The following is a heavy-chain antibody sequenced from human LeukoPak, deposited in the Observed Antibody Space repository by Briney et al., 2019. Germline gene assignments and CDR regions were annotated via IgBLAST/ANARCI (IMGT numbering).Heavy chain of an antibody. J-gene: IGHJ3*01. D-gene: IGHD2-15*01. CDR2: IDPNDGET. Sequence: ASLKVSCEASGYMFDAFFMHWVRQGPRQGLEWMGRIDPNDGETVYAQEFQGRVTMTRDTSIATAYMELTSLTFDDSAVYYCVTSGGLPSNTLSVWGQGTKVTVSS. CDR3: VTSGGLPSNTLSV. CDR1: GYMFDAFF. V-gene: IGHV1-2*06.